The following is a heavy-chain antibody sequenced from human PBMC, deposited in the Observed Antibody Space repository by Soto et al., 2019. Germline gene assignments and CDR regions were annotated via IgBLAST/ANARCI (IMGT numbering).Heavy chain of an antibody. V-gene: IGHV1-24*01. J-gene: IGHJ4*02. CDR3: ATEARKSNMFQTSFDN. CDR1: GYTLTELS. Sequence: QVQLVPSGAEVKKPGASVKVSCKVSGYTLTELSLHWVRQAPGKGLEWMGGFDPEDGETFYAQKFQGRVTMTEDTSTETAYMELSSLSSEDTAVYFCATEARKSNMFQTSFDNWGQGTLVTVSS. CDR2: FDPEDGET. D-gene: IGHD3-10*02.